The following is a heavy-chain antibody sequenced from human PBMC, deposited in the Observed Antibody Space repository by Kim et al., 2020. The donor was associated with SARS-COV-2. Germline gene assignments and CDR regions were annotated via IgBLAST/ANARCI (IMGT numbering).Heavy chain of an antibody. V-gene: IGHV3-15*01. D-gene: IGHD3-10*01. CDR1: GFTFSNAW. J-gene: IGHJ6*02. CDR3: TTVGRITMVRGVIPDWYYGMDV. CDR2: IKSKTDGGTT. Sequence: GGSLRLSCAASGFTFSNAWMSWVRQAPGKGLEWVGRIKSKTDGGTTDYAAPVKGRFTISRDDSKNTLYLQMNSLKTEDTAVYYCTTVGRITMVRGVIPDWYYGMDVWGQGTTVTVAS.